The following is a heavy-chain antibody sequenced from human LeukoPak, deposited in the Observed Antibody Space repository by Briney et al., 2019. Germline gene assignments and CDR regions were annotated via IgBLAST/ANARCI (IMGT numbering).Heavy chain of an antibody. CDR1: GYTFTSYY. CDR3: AREEGLCGGDCYSDPDFDY. D-gene: IGHD2-21*02. Sequence: ASVKVSCKASGYTFTSYYMHWVRQAPGQGLEWMGMINPSGGSTSYAQKFQGRVTMTRDTSTSTVYMELSSLRSEDTAVYYCAREEGLCGGDCYSDPDFDYWGQGTLVTVSS. J-gene: IGHJ4*02. CDR2: INPSGGST. V-gene: IGHV1-46*01.